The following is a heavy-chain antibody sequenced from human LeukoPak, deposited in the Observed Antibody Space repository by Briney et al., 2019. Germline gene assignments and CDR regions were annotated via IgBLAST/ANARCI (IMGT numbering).Heavy chain of an antibody. D-gene: IGHD5-18*01. CDR3: ARVSGLRLWLSWFDP. Sequence: SETLSLTCAVYGGSFSGYYWSWIRQPPGKGLEWIGEINHSGSTNYNPSLKSRVTISVDTSKNQFSLKLSSVTAADTAVYYCARVSGLRLWLSWFDPWGQGTLVTVSS. CDR1: GGSFSGYY. V-gene: IGHV4-34*01. CDR2: INHSGST. J-gene: IGHJ5*02.